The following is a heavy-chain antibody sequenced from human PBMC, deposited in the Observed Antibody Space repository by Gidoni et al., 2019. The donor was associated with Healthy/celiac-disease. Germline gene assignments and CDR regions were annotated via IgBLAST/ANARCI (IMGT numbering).Heavy chain of an antibody. D-gene: IGHD3-9*01. CDR3: AKDPALILTGYFDYYYGMDV. V-gene: IGHV3-23*01. Sequence: EVQLLESGGGLVQPGGSLRLSCAASGFTFSSYAMSGVRQAQGKGLEWVSAISGSGGSTYYADSVKGRFTISRDNSKNTLYLQMNSLRAEDTAVYYCAKDPALILTGYFDYYYGMDVWGQGTTVTVSS. J-gene: IGHJ6*02. CDR2: ISGSGGST. CDR1: GFTFSSYA.